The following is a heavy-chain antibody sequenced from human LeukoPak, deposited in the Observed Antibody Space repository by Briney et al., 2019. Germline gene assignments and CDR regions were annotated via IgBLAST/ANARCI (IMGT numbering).Heavy chain of an antibody. CDR3: ARGLLFSWFDP. J-gene: IGHJ5*02. D-gene: IGHD2-21*02. CDR2: IYYSGST. V-gene: IGHV4-31*03. CDR1: GGSISSGGYY. Sequence: LQTLSLTCTVSGGSISSGGYYWSWIRQHPGKGLEWIGYIYYSGSTYYNPSLKSRVTVSVDTSKNQFSLKLSSVTAADTAVYYCARGLLFSWFDPWGQGTLVTVSS.